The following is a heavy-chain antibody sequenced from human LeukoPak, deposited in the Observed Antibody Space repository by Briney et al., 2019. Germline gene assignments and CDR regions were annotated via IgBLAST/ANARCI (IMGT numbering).Heavy chain of an antibody. D-gene: IGHD2-2*01. J-gene: IGHJ4*02. CDR2: IYYSGST. Sequence: SQTLSLTCTVSGGSISSGGYYWSWIRQHPGKGLEWIGYIYYSGSTYYNPSLKSRVTISVDTSKNQFSLKLNSVTAADTAVYYCASGGPYQLLSRGYFDYWGQGTLVTVSS. CDR3: ASGGPYQLLSRGYFDY. V-gene: IGHV4-31*03. CDR1: GGSISSGGYY.